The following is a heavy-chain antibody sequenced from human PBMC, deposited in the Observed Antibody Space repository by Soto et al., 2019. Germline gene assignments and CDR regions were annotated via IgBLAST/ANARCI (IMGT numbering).Heavy chain of an antibody. CDR3: ARLYSSSWYYRWFDP. Sequence: QVQLQESGPGLVKPSQTLSLTCTVSGGSISSGGYYWSWIRQHPGKGLEGIGYIYYSGSNYYNPSLKSRVTIPVDTSKNQSSLKLSSVTAADTAVYYCARLYSSSWYYRWFDPWGQGTLVTVSS. D-gene: IGHD6-13*01. CDR1: GGSISSGGYY. J-gene: IGHJ5*02. CDR2: IYYSGSN. V-gene: IGHV4-31*03.